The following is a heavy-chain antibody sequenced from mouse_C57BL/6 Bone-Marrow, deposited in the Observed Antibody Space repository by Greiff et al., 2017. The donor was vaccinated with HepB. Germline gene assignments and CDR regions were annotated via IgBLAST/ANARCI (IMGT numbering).Heavy chain of an antibody. V-gene: IGHV5-4*01. Sequence: EVQVVESGGGLVKPGGSLKLSCAASGFTFSSYAMSWVRQTPEKRLEWVATISDGGSYTYYPDNVKGRFTISRDNAKNKLYLQMSHLKSEDTAMYYCARDQDYYGSSYPWFAYWGQGTLVTVSA. D-gene: IGHD1-1*01. CDR1: GFTFSSYA. CDR2: ISDGGSYT. J-gene: IGHJ3*01. CDR3: ARDQDYYGSSYPWFAY.